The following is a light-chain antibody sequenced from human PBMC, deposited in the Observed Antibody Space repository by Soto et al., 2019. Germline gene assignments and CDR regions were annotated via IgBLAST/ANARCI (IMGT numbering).Light chain of an antibody. J-gene: IGLJ1*01. Sequence: QSVLTQSPSASGTPGQRVTISCSGSSSNIGTKYVYWYQQLPGTAPKLLIYRNNQRPSGVPDRFSGSKSGTSASLAISGLRSEDEADYYCEAWDDSLSGYVFATGTKVTVL. CDR1: SSNIGTKY. CDR2: RNN. V-gene: IGLV1-47*01. CDR3: EAWDDSLSGYV.